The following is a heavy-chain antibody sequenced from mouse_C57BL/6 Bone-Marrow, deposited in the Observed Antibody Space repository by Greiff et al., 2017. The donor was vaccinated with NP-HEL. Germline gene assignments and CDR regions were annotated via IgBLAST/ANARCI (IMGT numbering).Heavy chain of an antibody. CDR1: GFTFSSYA. CDR2: ISSGGDYI. D-gene: IGHD2-3*01. V-gene: IGHV5-9-1*02. Sequence: EVKVVESGEGLVKPGGSLKLSCAASGFTFSSYAMSWVRQTPEKRLEWVAYISSGGDYIYYADTVKGRFTISRDNARNTLYLQMSSLKSEDTAMYYCTRDGDGYYSYYFDYWGQGTTLTVSS. J-gene: IGHJ2*01. CDR3: TRDGDGYYSYYFDY.